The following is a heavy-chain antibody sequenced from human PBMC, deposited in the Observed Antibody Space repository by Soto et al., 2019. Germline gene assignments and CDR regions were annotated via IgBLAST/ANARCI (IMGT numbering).Heavy chain of an antibody. CDR1: GFTFTSSA. J-gene: IGHJ6*02. V-gene: IGHV1-58*01. CDR2: IVVGSGNT. Sequence: GASVKVSCKASGFTFTSSAVQWVRQARGQRLEWIGWIVVGSGNTNYAQKFQERVTITRDMSTSTAYMELSSLRSEDTAVYYCAAASPRYYYDSSGQLAPYYYYGMDVWGQGTTVTVS. CDR3: AAASPRYYYDSSGQLAPYYYYGMDV. D-gene: IGHD3-22*01.